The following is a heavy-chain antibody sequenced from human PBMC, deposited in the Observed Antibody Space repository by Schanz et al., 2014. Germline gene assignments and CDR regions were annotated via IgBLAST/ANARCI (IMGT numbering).Heavy chain of an antibody. CDR2: INGNGGIT. Sequence: VQLVESGGGVVQPGRSLRLSCAASGFTFRSYGMHWVRQAPGKGLEWVSAINGNGGITYYADPVKGRFIISRDNSKNTLYLQVNSLRAEDTAVYYCAKHVRSLTGNDYWGQGTLVNVSS. D-gene: IGHD3-9*01. CDR1: GFTFRSYG. V-gene: IGHV3-23*04. J-gene: IGHJ4*02. CDR3: AKHVRSLTGNDY.